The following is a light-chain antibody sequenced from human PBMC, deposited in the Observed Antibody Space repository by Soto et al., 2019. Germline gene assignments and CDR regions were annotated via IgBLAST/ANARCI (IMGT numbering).Light chain of an antibody. J-gene: IGLJ7*01. V-gene: IGLV1-47*01. CDR2: RNN. Sequence: QSVLTQPPSASGTPGQRVTISCSGSSSNIGSNYVYWYQQLPGTAPKLLIFRNNQRPSEVPDRFSGSKSGTSASLAISGLRSEDEADYYCAPWDDSLSGPVFGGGTQLTVL. CDR1: SSNIGSNY. CDR3: APWDDSLSGPV.